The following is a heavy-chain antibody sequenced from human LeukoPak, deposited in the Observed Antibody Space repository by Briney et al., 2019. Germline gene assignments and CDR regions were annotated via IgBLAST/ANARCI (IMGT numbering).Heavy chain of an antibody. J-gene: IGHJ4*02. CDR2: ISGSGGST. Sequence: GGSLRLSCAASGFTFSSYAMSWVRQAPGKGLEWVSAISGSGGSTYYADSVKGRFTISRDNSKNTLYLQMNSLRAEDTAVYYCAKCSGGSCYHLPFDYWGQGTLVTVPS. CDR3: AKCSGGSCYHLPFDY. D-gene: IGHD2-15*01. CDR1: GFTFSSYA. V-gene: IGHV3-23*01.